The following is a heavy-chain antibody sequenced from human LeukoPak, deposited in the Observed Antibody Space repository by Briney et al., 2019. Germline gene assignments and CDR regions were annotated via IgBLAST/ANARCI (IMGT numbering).Heavy chain of an antibody. CDR1: GASVSSSSYY. J-gene: IGHJ4*02. D-gene: IGHD3-22*01. V-gene: IGHV4-39*01. CDR3: ARHPSGSSFDY. Sequence: SETLSLTCTVSGASVSSSSYYWGWIRQPPGRGLEWIATIHYSGSTYHNPSLKSRVTMSVDTSKNQFSLKLSSVTAADTAVYYCARHPSGSSFDYWGQGTLVTVSS. CDR2: IHYSGST.